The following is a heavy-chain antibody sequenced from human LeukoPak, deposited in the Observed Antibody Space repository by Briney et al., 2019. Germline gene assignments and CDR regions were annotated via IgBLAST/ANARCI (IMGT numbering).Heavy chain of an antibody. V-gene: IGHV4-39*07. Sequence: SETLSLTCTVSGVSISSSNSYWVWIRQPPGKGLEWIGSIYYSGSTYYSPPLKSRVTISIDTSKTQFSLKLSSVTAADTAVYYCARGPTSRGVAFDYWGQGTLVTVSS. CDR1: GVSISSSNSY. J-gene: IGHJ4*02. D-gene: IGHD2-15*01. CDR2: IYYSGST. CDR3: ARGPTSRGVAFDY.